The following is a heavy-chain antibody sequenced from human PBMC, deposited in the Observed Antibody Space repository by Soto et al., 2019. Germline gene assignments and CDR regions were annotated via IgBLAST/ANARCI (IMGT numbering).Heavy chain of an antibody. V-gene: IGHV1-3*01. CDR3: ARGPRLKWELLLNTFDY. CDR2: INAGNGNT. Sequence: ASVKVSCKASGYTFTSYAMHWVRQAPGQRLEWMGWINAGNGNTKYSQKFQGRVTITRDTSASTAYMELSSLRSEDTAVYYCARGPRLKWELLLNTFDYWGQGTLVTVSS. CDR1: GYTFTSYA. D-gene: IGHD1-26*01. J-gene: IGHJ4*02.